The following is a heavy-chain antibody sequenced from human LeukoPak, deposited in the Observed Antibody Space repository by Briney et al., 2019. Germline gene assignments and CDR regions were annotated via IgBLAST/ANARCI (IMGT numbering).Heavy chain of an antibody. CDR1: GGSFSGYY. V-gene: IGHV4-34*01. J-gene: IGHJ4*02. Sequence: KPSETLSLTCAVYGGSFSGYYWSWIRQPPGKGLEWIGEINHSGSTNYNPSLKSRVTISVDTSKNQFSLKLSSVTAADTAVYYCARGERGLSFDYWGQGTLVTVSS. CDR3: ARGERGLSFDY. CDR2: INHSGST. D-gene: IGHD3/OR15-3a*01.